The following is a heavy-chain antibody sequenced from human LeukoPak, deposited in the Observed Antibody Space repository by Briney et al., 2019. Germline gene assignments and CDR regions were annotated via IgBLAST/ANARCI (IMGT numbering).Heavy chain of an antibody. CDR3: ARLGSIAAAGTPDY. D-gene: IGHD6-13*01. V-gene: IGHV3-48*03. CDR1: GFSFSSHE. J-gene: IGHJ4*02. CDR2: VSNTERTT. Sequence: GGSLRLSCVASGFSFSSHEMNWVRQAPGKGLEWVSYVSNTERTTRYADSVKGRFTISRDNAKNSLYLQMNSLRGEDTAVYYCARLGSIAAAGTPDYWGQGTLVTVSS.